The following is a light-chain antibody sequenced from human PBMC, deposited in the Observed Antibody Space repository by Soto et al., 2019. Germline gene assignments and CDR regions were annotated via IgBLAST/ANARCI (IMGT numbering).Light chain of an antibody. CDR2: DVS. Sequence: QSALTQPASVSGSPGQSITISCTGTSSDVGTYNYVSWYQHRPGKAPKLMIYDVSYRPSGVSNRFSGSKSANTASLTISGLPAEDEADYYCSSYTTSNTQVFGGGTKLTVL. J-gene: IGLJ3*02. CDR1: SSDVGTYNY. CDR3: SSYTTSNTQV. V-gene: IGLV2-14*01.